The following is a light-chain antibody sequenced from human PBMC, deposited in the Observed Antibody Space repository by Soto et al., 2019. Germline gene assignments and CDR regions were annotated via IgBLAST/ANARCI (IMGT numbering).Light chain of an antibody. V-gene: IGLV2-14*01. CDR1: SSDVGAYNY. Sequence: QSVLTQPASVSGSPGQSITISYTGTSSDVGAYNYVSWYQQHPGEAPKLMIYEVTDRPSGVSNRFSGSKSGNTASLTISGLQAEDEADYYCASYTTSSTLVFGGGTQLTVL. J-gene: IGLJ7*01. CDR2: EVT. CDR3: ASYTTSSTLV.